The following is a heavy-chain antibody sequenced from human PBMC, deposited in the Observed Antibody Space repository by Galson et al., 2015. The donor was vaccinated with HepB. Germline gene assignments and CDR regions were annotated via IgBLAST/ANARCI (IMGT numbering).Heavy chain of an antibody. CDR3: ARGVGATMIRGVWFDP. V-gene: IGHV4-34*01. D-gene: IGHD3-22*01. CDR1: GGSFSGYY. J-gene: IGHJ5*02. CDR2: INYSRST. Sequence: ETLSLTCAVYGGSFSGYYCSWIRQPPGKGLEWIGEINYSRSTNYNPSLRSRLTISVDTSKNQFSLRLNSVTAADTAVYYCARGVGATMIRGVWFDPWGQGTLVTVSS.